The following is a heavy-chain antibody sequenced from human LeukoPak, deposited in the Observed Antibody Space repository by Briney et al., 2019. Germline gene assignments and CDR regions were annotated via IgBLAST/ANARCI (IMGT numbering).Heavy chain of an antibody. Sequence: ASVKVSCKASGYTFTSYGISWVRQAPGQGLEWMGWISAYNGNTNYAQKPQGRVTMTTDTSTSTAYMELRSLRSDDTAVYYCARVPIAAAATSYYGMDVWGQGTTVTVSS. CDR2: ISAYNGNT. CDR1: GYTFTSYG. D-gene: IGHD6-13*01. CDR3: ARVPIAAAATSYYGMDV. J-gene: IGHJ6*02. V-gene: IGHV1-18*01.